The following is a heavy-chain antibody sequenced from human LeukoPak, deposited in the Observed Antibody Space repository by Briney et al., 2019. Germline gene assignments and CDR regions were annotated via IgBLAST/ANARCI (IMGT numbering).Heavy chain of an antibody. CDR1: GFTFSNYE. D-gene: IGHD2-15*01. Sequence: PGGSLRLSCAASGFTFSNYEMHWVRQAPGKGLEWISYISSSGSTIYYADSVKGRFTISRDNAKNSLYLQMNSLRAEDTAVYYCASGSGYCSGGSCSDYWGQGTLVTVSS. V-gene: IGHV3-48*03. CDR3: ASGSGYCSGGSCSDY. CDR2: ISSSGSTI. J-gene: IGHJ4*02.